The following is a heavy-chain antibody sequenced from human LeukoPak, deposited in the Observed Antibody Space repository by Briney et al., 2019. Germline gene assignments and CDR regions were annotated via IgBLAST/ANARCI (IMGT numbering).Heavy chain of an antibody. CDR1: GFTFTNYA. J-gene: IGHJ6*04. Sequence: GKSLRLSCAASGFTFTNYAFHWVRQPPGKGLEWAAVISYKGSVTSYADSVKGRFTISGDNSKKTLDLQMNSLRLEDTAVYYCVRDRAPWGGALGGARGMDVWGEGTTVTVST. V-gene: IGHV3-30*04. D-gene: IGHD3-10*01. CDR2: ISYKGSVT. CDR3: VRDRAPWGGALGGARGMDV.